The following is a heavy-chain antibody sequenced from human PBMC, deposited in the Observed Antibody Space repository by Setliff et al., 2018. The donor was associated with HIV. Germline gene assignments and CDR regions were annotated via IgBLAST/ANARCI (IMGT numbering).Heavy chain of an antibody. Sequence: GGSLRLSCAASGFTFTNYGMSWVRQAPGKGLEWVSLFSGSGGRTFYAGSVRGRFIISRDNSRSTVYVQMNSLRAEDTAVYFCARDLTTIVTRKVFDIWGQGTKVTVSS. D-gene: IGHD4-17*01. J-gene: IGHJ3*01. CDR2: FSGSGGRT. CDR1: GFTFTNYG. V-gene: IGHV3-23*01. CDR3: ARDLTTIVTRKVFDI.